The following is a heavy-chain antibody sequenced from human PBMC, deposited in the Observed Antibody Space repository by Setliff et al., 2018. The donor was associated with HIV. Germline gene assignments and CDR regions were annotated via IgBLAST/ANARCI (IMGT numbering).Heavy chain of an antibody. V-gene: IGHV3-23*01. J-gene: IGHJ4*02. CDR2: ITDTGGDT. Sequence: GGSLRLSCAASGFTFSSYWMSWVRQAPGKGPEWVSAITDTGGDTYHADSVKGRFTISRDNSKNSVFLQMDSLRVEDTAVYYCTRGSGKPYWGQGILVTVSS. CDR3: TRGSGKPY. CDR1: GFTFSSYW. D-gene: IGHD1-26*01.